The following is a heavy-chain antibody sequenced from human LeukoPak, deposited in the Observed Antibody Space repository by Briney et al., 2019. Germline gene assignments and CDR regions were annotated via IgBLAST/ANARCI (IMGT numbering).Heavy chain of an antibody. CDR3: ARNTTTSVTTQRGWFDP. CDR2: IYHSGST. J-gene: IGHJ5*02. V-gene: IGHV4-38-2*01. CDR1: GYSISSGDY. Sequence: ETLSLTCAVSGYSISSGDYWGWIRQPPGKGLEWIGSIYHSGSTHYNPSLKSRVTISVDTSKNQFSLKVSSVTAADTAVYYCARNTTTSVTTQRGWFDPWGQGTLVTVSS. D-gene: IGHD4-17*01.